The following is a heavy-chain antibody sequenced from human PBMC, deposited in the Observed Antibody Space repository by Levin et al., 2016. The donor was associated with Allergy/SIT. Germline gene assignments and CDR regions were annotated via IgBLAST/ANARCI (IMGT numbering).Heavy chain of an antibody. J-gene: IGHJ4*02. Sequence: PGKGLEWIGSIYYSGSTYYNPSLKSRVTISVDTSKNQFSLKLSSVTAADTAVYYCARGVTYYYGSGTPPGYWGQGTLVTVSS. V-gene: IGHV4-39*01. D-gene: IGHD3-10*01. CDR2: IYYSGST. CDR3: ARGVTYYYGSGTPPGY.